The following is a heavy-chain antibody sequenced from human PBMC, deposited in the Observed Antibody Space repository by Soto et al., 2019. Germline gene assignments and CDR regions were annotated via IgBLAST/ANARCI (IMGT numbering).Heavy chain of an antibody. J-gene: IGHJ5*02. CDR3: ALIRQYSSSWYGGWFDP. Sequence: SGPTLVNPTQTLTLTCTFSGFSLSTSGMCVNWIRQPPGKALEWLARIDWDDDKYYSTSLKTRLTISKDTSKNQVVLTMTNMDPVDTATYYCALIRQYSSSWYGGWFDPWGQGTLVTVSS. V-gene: IGHV2-70*11. CDR1: GFSLSTSGMC. D-gene: IGHD6-13*01. CDR2: IDWDDDK.